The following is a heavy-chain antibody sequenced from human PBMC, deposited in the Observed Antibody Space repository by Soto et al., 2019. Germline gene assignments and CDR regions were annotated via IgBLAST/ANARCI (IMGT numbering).Heavy chain of an antibody. CDR1: GYTFSMSG. Sequence: QVQLVQSGAEVKKPGASVKVSCKSSGYTFSMSGISWVRQAPGQGLEWMGWISGYNGNTNYEQKFQERVTXTPEPTXXTAYMELRSLRSDDTAVYYCAREGPRPYYYYGMDVWGQGTTVTVSS. J-gene: IGHJ6*02. CDR2: ISGYNGNT. CDR3: AREGPRPYYYYGMDV. V-gene: IGHV1-18*01.